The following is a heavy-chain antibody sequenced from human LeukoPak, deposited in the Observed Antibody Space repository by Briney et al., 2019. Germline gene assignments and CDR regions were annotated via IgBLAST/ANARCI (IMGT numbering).Heavy chain of an antibody. CDR2: INHSGST. J-gene: IGHJ4*02. Sequence: SETLSLTCAVYGGSFSGYYWSWIRQPPGKGREWIGEINHSGSTNYNPSLKSRVTISVDTSKHQFSLKLSSVTAADTAVYYCALGYSYGTFDYWGQGTLVTVSS. CDR3: ALGYSYGTFDY. CDR1: GGSFSGYY. D-gene: IGHD5-18*01. V-gene: IGHV4-34*01.